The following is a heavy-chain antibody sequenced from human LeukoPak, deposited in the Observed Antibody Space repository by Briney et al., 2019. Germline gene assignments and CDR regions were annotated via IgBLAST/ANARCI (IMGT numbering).Heavy chain of an antibody. V-gene: IGHV3-30*18. CDR1: GFTFRSYV. J-gene: IGHJ4*02. CDR2: IAYEDGRNE. Sequence: GGSLRLSCAASGFTFRSYVMHWVRQAPGKGLEWVAAIAYEDGRNEYYADSVKGRFTISRDNSKNTVYLQMNSLRAEDTAVYYCAKERPEEYYGSGSYFDYWGQGTPVTLSS. CDR3: AKERPEEYYGSGSYFDY. D-gene: IGHD3-10*01.